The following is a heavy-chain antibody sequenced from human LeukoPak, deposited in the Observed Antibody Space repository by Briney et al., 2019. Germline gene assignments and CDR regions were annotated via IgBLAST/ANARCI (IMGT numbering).Heavy chain of an antibody. J-gene: IGHJ3*02. CDR1: GGSISSGGYS. Sequence: SETLSLTCAVSGGSISSGGYSWSWIRQPPGKGLEWIGYIYHSGSTYYNPSLKSRVTISVDRSKNQFSLKLSSVTAADTAVYYCARVGSGIDAFDIWGQGTMVTVSS. V-gene: IGHV4-30-2*01. CDR3: ARVGSGIDAFDI. CDR2: IYHSGST. D-gene: IGHD3-10*01.